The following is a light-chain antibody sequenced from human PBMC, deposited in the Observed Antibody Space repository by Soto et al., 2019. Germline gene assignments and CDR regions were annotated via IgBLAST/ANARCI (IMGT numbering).Light chain of an antibody. J-gene: IGKJ4*01. V-gene: IGKV3-20*01. CDR1: QSVSSNY. Sequence: EIGLTQSPGTLSLSPGERATLSCRASQSVSSNYLAWYQQKPGQAPRLLIYGASTRATGIPDRFSGSGSGTDFTLTISRLEPEDFAVYYCQQYGNSPPITFGGGTKVEIK. CDR3: QQYGNSPPIT. CDR2: GAS.